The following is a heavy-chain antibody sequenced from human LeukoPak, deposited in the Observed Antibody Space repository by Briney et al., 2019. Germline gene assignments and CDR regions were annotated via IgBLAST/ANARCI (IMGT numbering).Heavy chain of an antibody. CDR2: IIPILGIA. CDR3: AGGYGRLDY. Sequence: GSSVKVSCKASGGTFSSYAISWVRQAPGQGLEWMGRIIPILGIANYAQKFQGRVTITADRSTSTAYMELSSLRSEDTAVYYCAGGYGRLDYWGQGTLVTVSS. J-gene: IGHJ4*02. D-gene: IGHD4-17*01. V-gene: IGHV1-69*04. CDR1: GGTFSSYA.